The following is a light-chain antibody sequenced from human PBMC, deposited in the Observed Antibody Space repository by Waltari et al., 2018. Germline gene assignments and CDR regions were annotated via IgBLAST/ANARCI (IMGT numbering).Light chain of an antibody. CDR2: DAS. CDR3: QKYGTLPAT. CDR1: QSVCRT. V-gene: IGKV3-20*01. Sequence: EIVLTQSPGTLSLSPGDRATLYCRASQSVCRTLAWYQQKPGQAPRLLIYDASSRATGVPDRFSGSGSGTDFSLSISRLEPEDFAVYYCQKYGTLPATFGQGTTVEIK. J-gene: IGKJ1*01.